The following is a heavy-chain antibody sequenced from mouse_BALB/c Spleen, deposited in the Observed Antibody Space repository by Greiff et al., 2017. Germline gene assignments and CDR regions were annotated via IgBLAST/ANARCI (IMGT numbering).Heavy chain of an antibody. D-gene: IGHD2-4*01. CDR3: ARPESDYPFAY. CDR2: INPDSSTI. V-gene: IGHV4-1*02. CDR1: GFDFSRYW. J-gene: IGHJ3*01. Sequence: EVKLMESGGGLVQPGGSLKLSCAASGFDFSRYWMSWVRQAPGKGLEWIGEINPDSSTINYTPSLKDKFIISRDNAKNTLYLQMSKVRSEDTALYYCARPESDYPFAYWGQGTLVTVSA.